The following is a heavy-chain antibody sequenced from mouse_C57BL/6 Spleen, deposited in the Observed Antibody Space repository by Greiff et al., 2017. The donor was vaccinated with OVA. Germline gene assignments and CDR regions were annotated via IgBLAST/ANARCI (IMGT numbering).Heavy chain of an antibody. D-gene: IGHD1-1*01. CDR1: GFSFNTYA. J-gene: IGHJ4*01. Sequence: EVQGVESGGGLVQPKGSLKLSCAASGFSFNTYAMNWVRQAPGKGLEWVARIRSKSNNYATYYADSVKDRFTISRDDSESMLYLQMNNLKTEDTAMYYCVRDYGSSYWYAMDYWGQGTSVTVSS. CDR3: VRDYGSSYWYAMDY. V-gene: IGHV10-1*01. CDR2: IRSKSNNYAT.